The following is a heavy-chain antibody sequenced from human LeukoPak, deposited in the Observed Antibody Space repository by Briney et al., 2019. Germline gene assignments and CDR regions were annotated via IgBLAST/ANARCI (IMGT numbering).Heavy chain of an antibody. CDR1: GFTFSSYA. Sequence: PGRSLRLSCAASGFTFSSYAMHWVRQAPGKGLEWVAVISYDGSNKYYADSVKGRFTISRDNSKNTLYLQMNSLRAEDTAVYYCAKTFTNRVVYYYYYMDVWGKGTTVTVSS. D-gene: IGHD1-14*01. V-gene: IGHV3-30-3*02. J-gene: IGHJ6*03. CDR3: AKTFTNRVVYYYYYMDV. CDR2: ISYDGSNK.